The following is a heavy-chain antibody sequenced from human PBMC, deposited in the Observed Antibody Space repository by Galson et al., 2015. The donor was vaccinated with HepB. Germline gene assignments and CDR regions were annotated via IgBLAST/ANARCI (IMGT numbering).Heavy chain of an antibody. J-gene: IGHJ6*02. Sequence: CAISGDSVSSSSAAWNRIRQSPSRGLEWLGRAYHRSKWYNDYELSVKGRILINPDTSKNQISLQLNSVTPEDTAVYYCARERVNWNSADYYGMDVWGQGTTVTVSS. CDR2: AYHRSKWYN. V-gene: IGHV6-1*01. CDR1: GDSVSSSSAA. CDR3: ARERVNWNSADYYGMDV. D-gene: IGHD1-1*01.